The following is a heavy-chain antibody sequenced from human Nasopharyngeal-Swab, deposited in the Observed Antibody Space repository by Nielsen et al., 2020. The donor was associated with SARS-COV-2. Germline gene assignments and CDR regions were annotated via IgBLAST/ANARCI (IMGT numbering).Heavy chain of an antibody. CDR1: GGSFRDYF. Sequence: SETLSLTCVVYGGSFRDYFWTWIRQPPGKGLEWIAEIDHSGRTNYNPSLKSRFTVSVDTSKNQFSLKVSSVTAADTAIYYCARGFSTATTFVDVWGKGAMVTVS. CDR2: IDHSGRT. V-gene: IGHV4-34*01. J-gene: IGHJ6*03. D-gene: IGHD3-3*01. CDR3: ARGFSTATTFVDV.